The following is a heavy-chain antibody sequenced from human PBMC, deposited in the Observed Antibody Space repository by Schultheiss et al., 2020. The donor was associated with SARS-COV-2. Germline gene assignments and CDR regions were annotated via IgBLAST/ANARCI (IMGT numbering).Heavy chain of an antibody. CDR3: ARDGAGTWAFYFYYMDV. V-gene: IGHV1-2*02. J-gene: IGHJ6*03. CDR2: INPNTGGT. CDR1: GYSFTGYH. Sequence: ASVKVSCKTSGYSFTGYHIHWVRQAPGQGLEWMGWINPNTGGTNYAQKFQGRVTMTGDTSISTAYLEIRRLKSDDTAVYYCARDGAGTWAFYFYYMDVWGQGTTVTVSS. D-gene: IGHD1-1*01.